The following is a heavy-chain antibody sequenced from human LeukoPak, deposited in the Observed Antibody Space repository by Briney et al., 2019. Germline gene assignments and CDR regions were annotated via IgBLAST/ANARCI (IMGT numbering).Heavy chain of an antibody. V-gene: IGHV4-38-2*02. CDR2: IYHSGST. Sequence: SETLSLTCAVSGYSISSGYYWGWIRQPPGKGLEWIGSIYHSGSTYYNPSLKSRVTISVDTPKNQFSLKLSSVTAADTAVYYCARDSSSFPFDPWGQGTLVTVSS. CDR3: ARDSSSFPFDP. CDR1: GYSISSGYY. D-gene: IGHD6-13*01. J-gene: IGHJ5*02.